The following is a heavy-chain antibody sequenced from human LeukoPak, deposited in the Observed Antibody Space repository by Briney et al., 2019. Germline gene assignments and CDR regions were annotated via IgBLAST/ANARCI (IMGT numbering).Heavy chain of an antibody. CDR2: ISSGGNSK. D-gene: IGHD2-15*01. CDR3: ARDHMVEVGSYGLDV. J-gene: IGHJ6*02. Sequence: GGSLRLSCEASGFRFRTYEMNWVRQAPGKGLEWVSYISSGGNSKYYADSVKARFTVSRDNVKNSLYLQMNSLRAEDTAVYYCARDHMVEVGSYGLDVWGQGTSVTVSS. CDR1: GFRFRTYE. V-gene: IGHV3-48*03.